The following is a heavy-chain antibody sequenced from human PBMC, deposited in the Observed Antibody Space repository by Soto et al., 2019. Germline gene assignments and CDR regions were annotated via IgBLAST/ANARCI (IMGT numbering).Heavy chain of an antibody. CDR2: TYYRPKWYN. Sequence: KQSQTLSLTCAISGDSVSSNSAAWNWIRQSPSRGLEWLGRTYYRPKWYNDYAVSVKSRITINPDTSKNQFSLQLNSVTPEDTAVYYCARVTVVWENFYSGSHPDAFDIWGQGTMVTVSS. D-gene: IGHD1-26*01. J-gene: IGHJ3*02. CDR3: ARVTVVWENFYSGSHPDAFDI. V-gene: IGHV6-1*01. CDR1: GDSVSSNSAA.